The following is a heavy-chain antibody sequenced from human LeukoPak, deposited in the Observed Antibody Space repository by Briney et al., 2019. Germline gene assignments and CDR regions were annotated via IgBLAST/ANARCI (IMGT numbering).Heavy chain of an antibody. CDR2: IHYSEST. CDR3: ARGSMADWHLFDY. Sequence: SETLSLTCTVSGASINSYYWSWIRQPPGKGLEWIGYIHYSESTRYSPSLPSRVTISLDTSSNHFSLKLTSMTAADTAVYYCARGSMADWHLFDYWGQGTLVTVSS. V-gene: IGHV4-59*01. CDR1: GASINSYY. D-gene: IGHD2-21*01. J-gene: IGHJ4*02.